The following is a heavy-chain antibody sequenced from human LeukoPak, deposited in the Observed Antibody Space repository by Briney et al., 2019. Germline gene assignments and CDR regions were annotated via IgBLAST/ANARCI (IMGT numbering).Heavy chain of an antibody. CDR1: GFYFSDYY. Sequence: GGSLRLSCAASGFYFSDYYMTWIRQAPGKGLEWVSYISSSGTYTNYADSVKGRFTISRDNAKKSLYLQMNSLSAEDTAVYYCAKIAGTYSPDYWGQGTQVTVSS. V-gene: IGHV3-11*06. CDR3: AKIAGTYSPDY. J-gene: IGHJ4*02. CDR2: ISSSGTYT. D-gene: IGHD1-26*01.